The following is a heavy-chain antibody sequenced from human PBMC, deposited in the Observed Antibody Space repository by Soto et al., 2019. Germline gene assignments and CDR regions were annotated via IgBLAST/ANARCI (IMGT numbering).Heavy chain of an antibody. D-gene: IGHD2-15*01. V-gene: IGHV4-34*01. J-gene: IGHJ5*02. CDR2: INHSGST. Sequence: KQSQTLSLTCAVYGGSFSGYYWSWIRQPPGKGLEWIGEINHSGSTNYNPSLKSRVTISVDTSKNQFSLKLSSVTAADTAVYYCARGGDIVVVVAATHRSGGWFDPWGQGTLVTVSS. CDR3: ARGGDIVVVVAATHRSGGWFDP. CDR1: GGSFSGYY.